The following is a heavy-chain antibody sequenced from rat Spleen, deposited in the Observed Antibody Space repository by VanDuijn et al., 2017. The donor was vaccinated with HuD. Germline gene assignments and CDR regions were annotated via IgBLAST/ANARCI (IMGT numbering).Heavy chain of an antibody. D-gene: IGHD1-1*01. CDR1: GHSIASSYR. CDR3: ATSEGVHYYLPFAY. V-gene: IGHV3-3*01. Sequence: EVQLQESGPGLVKPSQSLSLTCSVTGHSIASSYRWNWIRKFPGNKLEWMGYINSAGSPNYNPSLKSRISISRDTSKNQFFLQVDSVTTEDTAKYYCATSEGVHYYLPFAYWGQGTLVTVSS. J-gene: IGHJ3*01. CDR2: INSAGSP.